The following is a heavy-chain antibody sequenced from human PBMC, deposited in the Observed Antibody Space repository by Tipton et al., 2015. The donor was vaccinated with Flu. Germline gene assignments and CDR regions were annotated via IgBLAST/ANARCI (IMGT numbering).Heavy chain of an antibody. CDR1: GGSISSYY. J-gene: IGHJ4*02. CDR2: IYTSGST. D-gene: IGHD3-22*01. CDR3: ARDTYYYDSSGEGGVDY. Sequence: TLSLTCTVSGGSISSYYWSWIRQPAGKGLEWIGRIYTSGSTNYNPSLKSRVTMSVDTSKNQFSLKLSSVTAADTAVYYCARDTYYYDSSGEGGVDYWGQGTLVTVSS. V-gene: IGHV4-4*07.